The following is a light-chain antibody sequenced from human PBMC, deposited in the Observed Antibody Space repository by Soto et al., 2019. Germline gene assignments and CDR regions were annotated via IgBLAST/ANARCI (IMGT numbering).Light chain of an antibody. CDR1: SSDVGGYNY. Sequence: QSVLTQPASVSGSPGQSITISCTGTSSDVGGYNYVSWYQQHPGKAPKLMIYDVSKRPSGVPDRFSGSKSGNTASLTISGLPAEDEADYYCCSYAGSYTFVFGTGTKVTVL. V-gene: IGLV2-11*01. CDR3: CSYAGSYTFV. J-gene: IGLJ1*01. CDR2: DVS.